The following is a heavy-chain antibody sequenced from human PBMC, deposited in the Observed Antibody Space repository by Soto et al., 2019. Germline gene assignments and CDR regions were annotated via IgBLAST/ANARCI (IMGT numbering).Heavy chain of an antibody. CDR3: ARGGKERFRGSSMDV. CDR1: GGTFSSYA. CDR2: IISMFGEA. D-gene: IGHD1-1*01. J-gene: IGHJ6*02. V-gene: IGHV1-69*01. Sequence: QVQLVQSGAEVRKPGSSVKVSCKASGGTFSSYAISWVRQVPGQGLEWMGEIISMFGEAVYAQKCQGRVTITADESASTAYMELSSLRSEDTATYYCARGGKERFRGSSMDVWGQGTTVTVS.